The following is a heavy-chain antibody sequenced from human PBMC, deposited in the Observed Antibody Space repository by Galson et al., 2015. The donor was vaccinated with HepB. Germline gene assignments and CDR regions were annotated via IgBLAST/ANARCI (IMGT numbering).Heavy chain of an antibody. J-gene: IGHJ4*02. Sequence: SLRLSCAASGFNFNTYGMHWVRQAPGKGLEWVAFIRYDESDKYYTGSVKGRFTISRDNSKNTLYLQMNSLRVDDTAVYYCAKDKAYLAGYYDYWGQGTLVTVSS. CDR1: GFNFNTYG. V-gene: IGHV3-30*02. CDR2: IRYDESDK. D-gene: IGHD6-19*01. CDR3: AKDKAYLAGYYDY.